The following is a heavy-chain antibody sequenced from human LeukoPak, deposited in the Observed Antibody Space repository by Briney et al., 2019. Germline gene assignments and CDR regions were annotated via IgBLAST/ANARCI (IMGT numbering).Heavy chain of an antibody. J-gene: IGHJ5*02. D-gene: IGHD6-13*01. CDR1: GYSISSGYY. CDR3: ARAGQPLALMGNWFDP. V-gene: IGHV4-38-2*02. CDR2: IYHSGST. Sequence: SETLSLTCTVSGYSISSGYYWGWIRQPPGKGLEWIGSIYHSGSTYYNPSLKSRVTISVDTSKNQFSLKLSSVTAADTAVYYCARAGQPLALMGNWFDPWGQGTLVTVSS.